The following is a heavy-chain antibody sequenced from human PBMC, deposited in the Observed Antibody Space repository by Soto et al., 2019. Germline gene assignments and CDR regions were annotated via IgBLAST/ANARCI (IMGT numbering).Heavy chain of an antibody. CDR2: ISYDGSNK. D-gene: IGHD2-2*02. V-gene: IGHV3-30-3*01. CDR3: AREGCSSTSCYTWSHYYYYGMDV. CDR1: GFTFSSYA. J-gene: IGHJ6*02. Sequence: GGSLRLSCAASGFTFSSYAMHWVRQAPGKGLEWVAVISYDGSNKYYADSVKGRFTISRDNSKNTLYLQMNSLRAEDTAVYYCAREGCSSTSCYTWSHYYYYGMDVWGQGTTVTVSS.